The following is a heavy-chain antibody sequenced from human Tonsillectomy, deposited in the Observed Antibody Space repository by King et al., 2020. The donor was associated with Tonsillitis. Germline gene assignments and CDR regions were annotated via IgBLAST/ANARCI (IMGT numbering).Heavy chain of an antibody. J-gene: IGHJ3*02. CDR2: VNPSSGGT. D-gene: IGHD2-15*01. Sequence: QLVQSGAEVKNPGASLRVSCKASGYIFTDYYMHWVRQAPGQGLEWMGFVNPSSGGTNYEQKFQGRVTMTRDTSISTAYMELSRLRSDDTVLYYCARVMRKGGAFYIWGHGTIVTVSS. CDR3: ARVMRKGGAFYI. V-gene: IGHV1-2*02. CDR1: GYIFTDYY.